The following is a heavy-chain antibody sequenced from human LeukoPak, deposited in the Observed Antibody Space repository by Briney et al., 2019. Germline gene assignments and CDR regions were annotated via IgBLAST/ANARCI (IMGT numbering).Heavy chain of an antibody. J-gene: IGHJ4*02. CDR2: ISYDGSNK. V-gene: IGHV3-30*18. Sequence: GRSLRLSCAASGSTFSSYGMHWVRQAPGKGLEGVAVISYDGSNKYYADSVKGRFTISRDNSKNTLYLQMNSLRAEDTAVYYCAKDLTSSGWWTDYWGQGTLVTVSS. CDR1: GSTFSSYG. D-gene: IGHD6-19*01. CDR3: AKDLTSSGWWTDY.